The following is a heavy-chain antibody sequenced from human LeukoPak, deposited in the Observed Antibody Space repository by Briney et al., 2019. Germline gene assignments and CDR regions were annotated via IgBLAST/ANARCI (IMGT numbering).Heavy chain of an antibody. V-gene: IGHV3-23*01. CDR3: AKGSYYDSSGSFYFDY. D-gene: IGHD3-22*01. CDR1: GFTFSSYA. Sequence: GGSLRLSCAASGFTFSSYAMSWVRQAPGKGLEWVSGISGSGGNTYYADSVKGRFTISRDNSKNTLYVQVNSLGTEDTAAYYCAKGSYYDSSGSFYFDYWGKGTLVTVSS. J-gene: IGHJ4*02. CDR2: ISGSGGNT.